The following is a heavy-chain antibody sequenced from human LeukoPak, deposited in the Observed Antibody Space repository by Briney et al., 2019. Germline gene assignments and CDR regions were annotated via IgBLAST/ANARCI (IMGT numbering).Heavy chain of an antibody. J-gene: IGHJ4*02. CDR2: ISSSSSYI. V-gene: IGHV3-21*01. D-gene: IGHD5-18*01. Sequence: GGSLRLSCAASGFTFSSYSMNWVRQAPGKGLEWVSSISSSSSYIYYADSVKGRFTISRDNAKNSLYLQMNSLRAEDTAVYYCAREVKGFRGYSYGFGYWGQGTLVTVSS. CDR3: AREVKGFRGYSYGFGY. CDR1: GFTFSSYS.